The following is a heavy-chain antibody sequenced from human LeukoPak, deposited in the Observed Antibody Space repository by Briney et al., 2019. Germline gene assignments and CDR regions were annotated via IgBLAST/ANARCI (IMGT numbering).Heavy chain of an antibody. D-gene: IGHD3-10*01. CDR3: ARGVGDSYFDY. J-gene: IGHJ4*02. V-gene: IGHV4-30-2*01. Sequence: PSETLTLTCAVSGGSISSGGYSWSWIRQPPGKGLEWIGYIYHSGSTYYNPSLKSRVTISVDRSKNRFSLKLSSVTAADTAVYYCARGVGDSYFDYWGQGTLVTVSS. CDR1: GGSISSGGYS. CDR2: IYHSGST.